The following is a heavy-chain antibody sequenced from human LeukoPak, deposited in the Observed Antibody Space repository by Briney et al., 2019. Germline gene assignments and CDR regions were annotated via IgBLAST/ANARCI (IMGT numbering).Heavy chain of an antibody. V-gene: IGHV1-69*13. CDR1: GGTFSSYA. Sequence: SVKVSCKASGGTFSSYAISWVRQAPGQGLEWMGGIIPIFGTASYAQKFQGRVTITADESTSTAYMELSSLRSEDTAVYYCARDFSLARPLDPFDMWGQGTMVTVSS. J-gene: IGHJ3*02. CDR2: IIPIFGTA. D-gene: IGHD6-6*01. CDR3: ARDFSLARPLDPFDM.